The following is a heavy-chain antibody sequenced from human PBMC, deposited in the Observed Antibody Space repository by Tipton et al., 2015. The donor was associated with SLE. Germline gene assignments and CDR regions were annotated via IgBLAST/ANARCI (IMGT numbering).Heavy chain of an antibody. J-gene: IGHJ4*02. D-gene: IGHD1-26*01. CDR1: GGSISSYY. CDR3: GRDPGGSYLDN. V-gene: IGHV4-59*01. CDR2: ISYSGSP. Sequence: TLSLTCTVSGGSISSYYWGWIRQPPGRGLEWIGYISYSGSPNYNPSLKGRVTISVDTSKNQFSLKLSAVTAADTAVYYCGRDPGGSYLDNWGQGTLVTVSS.